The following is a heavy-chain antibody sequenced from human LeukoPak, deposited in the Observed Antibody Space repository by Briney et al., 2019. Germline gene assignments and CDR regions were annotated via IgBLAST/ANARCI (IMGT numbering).Heavy chain of an antibody. D-gene: IGHD3-22*01. CDR2: ISGSGGST. J-gene: IGHJ5*02. V-gene: IGHV3-23*01. Sequence: GGSLRLSCAASGFTFSSYAMSWVRQAPGKGLEWVSAISGSGGSTYYADSVKGRFTISRDNSKNTLYLQMNSLRAEDTAVYYCAKDRVANYYDSSGLFYSLFDPWGQGTLVTVSS. CDR3: AKDRVANYYDSSGLFYSLFDP. CDR1: GFTFSSYA.